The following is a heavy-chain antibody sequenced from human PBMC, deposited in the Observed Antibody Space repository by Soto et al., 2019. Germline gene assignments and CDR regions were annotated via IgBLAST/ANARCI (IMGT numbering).Heavy chain of an antibody. D-gene: IGHD3-16*02. V-gene: IGHV4-59*12. CDR2: INHSGST. Sequence: PSETLSLTCSVSGGSISSYYWSWIRQPPGKGLEWIGEINHSGSTNYIPSLKSRVTISVDTSKNQFSLKLTSVTAADTAVYYCARGRLHLGELSFNYLDFWGQGTLVTVSS. CDR1: GGSISSYY. J-gene: IGHJ4*02. CDR3: ARGRLHLGELSFNYLDF.